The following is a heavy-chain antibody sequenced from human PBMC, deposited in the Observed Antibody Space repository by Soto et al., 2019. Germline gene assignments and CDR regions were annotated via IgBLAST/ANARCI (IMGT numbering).Heavy chain of an antibody. Sequence: GGSLRLSCAASGFTFDDYTMHWVRQAPGKGLEWVSLISWDGGSTYYADSVKGRFTISRDNSKNSLYLQMNSLRTEDTALYYCAKDRSVAGSFDYWGQGTLVTVSS. CDR3: AKDRSVAGSFDY. CDR1: GFTFDDYT. V-gene: IGHV3-43*01. CDR2: ISWDGGST. D-gene: IGHD6-19*01. J-gene: IGHJ4*02.